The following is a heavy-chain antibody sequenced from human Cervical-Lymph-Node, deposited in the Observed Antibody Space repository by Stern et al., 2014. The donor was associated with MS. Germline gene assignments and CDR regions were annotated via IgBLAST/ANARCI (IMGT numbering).Heavy chain of an antibody. CDR3: VHDEGH. V-gene: IGHV2-5*02. CDR1: GLSHNSSGVG. Sequence: QVTLRESGPTLVKPTQTLTLTCTLSGLSHNSSGVGVSWIRQPPGNALEWLALVFGDDEKQYSPSLKGRLTITKDNSKDQVILTMTNMDPVDTATYYCVHDEGHWGRGILVTVSS. J-gene: IGHJ4*02. CDR2: VFGDDEK.